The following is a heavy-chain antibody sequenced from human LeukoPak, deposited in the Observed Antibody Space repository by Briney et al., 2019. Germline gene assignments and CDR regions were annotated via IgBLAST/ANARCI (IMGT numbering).Heavy chain of an antibody. D-gene: IGHD5-18*01. J-gene: IGHJ5*02. Sequence: SETLSLTCVVSGYSISSGYYWGWIRQPPGKGLEWIGSIYHSGSTDYNPSLKSRVTISVDTSKNQFSLKLSSVTAADTAVYYCARERRIQLWHRTFFDPWGQGTLVTVSS. CDR2: IYHSGST. CDR3: ARERRIQLWHRTFFDP. CDR1: GYSISSGYY. V-gene: IGHV4-38-2*02.